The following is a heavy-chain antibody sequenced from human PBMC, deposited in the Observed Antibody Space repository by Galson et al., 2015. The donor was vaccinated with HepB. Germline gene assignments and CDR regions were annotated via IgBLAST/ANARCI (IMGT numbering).Heavy chain of an antibody. V-gene: IGHV3-30-3*01. CDR2: ISYDGSNK. CDR1: GFTFSSYA. D-gene: IGHD3-10*01. CDR3: ARDHYGSGSYFPYFDY. J-gene: IGHJ4*02. Sequence: SLRLSCAASGFTFSSYAMHWVRQASGKGLEWVAVISYDGSNKYYADSVKGRFTISRDNSKNTLYLQMNSLRAEDTAVYYCARDHYGSGSYFPYFDYWGQGTLVTVSS.